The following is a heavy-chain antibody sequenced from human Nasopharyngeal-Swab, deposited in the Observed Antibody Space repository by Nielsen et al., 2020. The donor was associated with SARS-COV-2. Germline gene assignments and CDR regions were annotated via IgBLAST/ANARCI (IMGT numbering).Heavy chain of an antibody. D-gene: IGHD5-24*01. Sequence: GGSLRLSCAASGFIVSNTYMSWVRQAPGKGLEWVSLLYSGGNTYYTDSVKGRFTVSRDKSKNTLYLQMNSLRADDTAVYFCARRGGDAYNPIDFWGQGTLVTVSS. CDR1: GFIVSNTY. V-gene: IGHV3-53*01. J-gene: IGHJ4*02. CDR3: ARRGGDAYNPIDF. CDR2: LYSGGNT.